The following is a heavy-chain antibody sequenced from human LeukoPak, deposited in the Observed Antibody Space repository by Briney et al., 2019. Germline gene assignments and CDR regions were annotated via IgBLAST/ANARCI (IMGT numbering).Heavy chain of an antibody. V-gene: IGHV4-59*08. D-gene: IGHD6-19*01. CDR3: ARWYSSGWAFDY. CDR2: IHYSGST. CDR1: SGSISSYY. J-gene: IGHJ4*02. Sequence: SETLSLTCTVSSGSISSYYWNWIRQPPGKGLEWIGYIHYSGSTKYNPSLKSRVTISVDTSRNQFSLKLSSVTAADTAVYYCARWYSSGWAFDYWGQGTLVTVSS.